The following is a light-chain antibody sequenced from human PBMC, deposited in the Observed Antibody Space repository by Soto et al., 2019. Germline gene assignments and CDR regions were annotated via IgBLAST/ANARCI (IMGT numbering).Light chain of an antibody. J-gene: IGKJ2*01. V-gene: IGKV3-20*01. Sequence: EIVLTQTPGTLSLSQGERATLSCRASQRVTSSHLAGNQQKPGQAPRLLIYGASTRATGIPDRFSGSGSDTDFSLTIRRLDPEDFAMYYCLLYFSPDRYTFGPGTKVQIK. CDR3: LLYFSPDRYT. CDR2: GAS. CDR1: QRVTSSH.